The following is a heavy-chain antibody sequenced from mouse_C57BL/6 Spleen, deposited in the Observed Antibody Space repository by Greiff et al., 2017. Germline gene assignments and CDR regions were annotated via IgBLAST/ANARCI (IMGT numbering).Heavy chain of an antibody. D-gene: IGHD1-1*01. CDR3: ARDRGYYYGSSSGAWFAY. V-gene: IGHV3-6*01. CDR2: ISYDGSN. CDR1: GYSITSGYY. Sequence: EVKLQESGPGLVKPSQSLSLTCSVTGYSITSGYYWNWIRQFPGNKLEWMGYISYDGSNNYNPSLKNRISITRDTSKNQFFLKLNSVTTEYTATYYCARDRGYYYGSSSGAWFAYGGQWTLVTVSA. J-gene: IGHJ3*01.